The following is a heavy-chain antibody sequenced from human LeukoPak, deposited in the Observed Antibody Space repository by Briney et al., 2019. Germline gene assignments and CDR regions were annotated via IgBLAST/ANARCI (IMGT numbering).Heavy chain of an antibody. CDR3: ARRAGAYSHPYDY. V-gene: IGHV1-46*01. CDR2: IIPSGGGT. D-gene: IGHD4/OR15-4a*01. CDR1: GYTFSDYH. Sequence: ASVKVSCKASGYTFSDYHIHWVRQAPGQGLEWMGRIIPSGGGTTYAQKFQGRVTMTRDMSTSTVYMELSSLRSEDTAVYYCARRAGAYSHPYDYWGQGTLVTVSS. J-gene: IGHJ4*02.